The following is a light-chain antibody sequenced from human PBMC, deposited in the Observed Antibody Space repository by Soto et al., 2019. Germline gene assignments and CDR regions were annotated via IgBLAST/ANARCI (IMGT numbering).Light chain of an antibody. CDR1: QSISRW. J-gene: IGKJ5*01. CDR2: DAS. V-gene: IGKV1-5*01. Sequence: IQMTQSPSTLSASVGDTVTITFRASQSISRWLAWYQQKPGKAPKILISDASILESGVPSRFSGTGSGTEFTLTISSLQPDDFATYFCQQYNSFSLITFGQGTRLEIK. CDR3: QQYNSFSLIT.